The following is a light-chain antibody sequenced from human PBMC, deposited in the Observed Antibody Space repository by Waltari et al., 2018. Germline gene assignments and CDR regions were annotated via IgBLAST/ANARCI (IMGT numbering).Light chain of an antibody. CDR3: QQYSSASLT. CDR2: GTF. Sequence: MAGQSFDTNYVAWYQKRPGQTPRRLIYGTFNRATGIPDRFSGSGSGTDFTLRITRLEPEDSAIYYCQQYSSASLTFGGGTKMEI. J-gene: IGKJ4*01. CDR1: QSFDTNY. V-gene: IGKV3-20*01.